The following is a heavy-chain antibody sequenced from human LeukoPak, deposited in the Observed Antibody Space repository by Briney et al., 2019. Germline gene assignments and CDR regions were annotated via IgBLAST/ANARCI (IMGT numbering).Heavy chain of an antibody. V-gene: IGHV3-21*01. CDR3: AKDMQTWPRFPDY. CDR1: GFTFSSYS. CDR2: ISSSSSYI. D-gene: IGHD5-12*01. J-gene: IGHJ4*02. Sequence: KAGGSLRLSCAASGFTFSSYSMNWVRQAPGKGLEWVSSISSSSSYIYYADSVKGRFTISRDNAKNSLYLQMNSLRAEDTAVYYCAKDMQTWPRFPDYWGQGTLVTVSS.